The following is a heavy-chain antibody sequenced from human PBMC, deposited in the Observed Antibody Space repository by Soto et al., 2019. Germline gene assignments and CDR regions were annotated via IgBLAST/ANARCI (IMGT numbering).Heavy chain of an antibody. V-gene: IGHV5-51*01. D-gene: IGHD3-22*01. CDR3: ATAYVYDFENSDYYRDAFDI. Sequence: GESLKISCKASGYSFSFYWIGLVRQIPGKGLEWMAIMYPDDSDIRYSPSFEAHVTISADKSTSTAFLQWSSLKASDTAMYYCATAYVYDFENSDYYRDAFDIWGQGTLVTVSS. J-gene: IGHJ3*02. CDR1: GYSFSFYW. CDR2: MYPDDSDI.